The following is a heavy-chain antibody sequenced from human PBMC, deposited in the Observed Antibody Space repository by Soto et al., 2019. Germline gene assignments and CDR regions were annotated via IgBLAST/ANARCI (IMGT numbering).Heavy chain of an antibody. D-gene: IGHD3-22*01. V-gene: IGHV3-30-3*01. CDR2: ISYDGSNK. CDR3: ASPTLGYYYDSSGMGGLDY. J-gene: IGHJ4*02. Sequence: PGGSLRLSCAASGFTFSSYAMHWVRQAPGKGLEWVAVISYDGSNKYYADSVKGRFTISRDNSKNTLYLQMNSLRAEDTAVYYCASPTLGYYYDSSGMGGLDYWGQGTLVTVSS. CDR1: GFTFSSYA.